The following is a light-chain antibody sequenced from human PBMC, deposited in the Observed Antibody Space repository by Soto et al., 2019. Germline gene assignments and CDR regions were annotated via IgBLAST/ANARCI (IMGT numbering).Light chain of an antibody. CDR1: KGVGSN. V-gene: IGKV3-15*01. J-gene: IGKJ1*01. CDR3: QQYNNWPPWT. CDR2: GAS. Sequence: EIVMTQSPATLSVSPGERATLSCRASKGVGSNLVWYQQKPGRAPRLLIYGASTRATGIPARFSGSGSGTESTLTISSLQSEDFAVYYCQQYNNWPPWTFGQGTKVEIK.